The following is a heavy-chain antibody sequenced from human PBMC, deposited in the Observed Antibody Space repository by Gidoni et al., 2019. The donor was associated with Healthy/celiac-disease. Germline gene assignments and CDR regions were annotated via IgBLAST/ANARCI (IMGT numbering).Heavy chain of an antibody. J-gene: IGHJ5*02. CDR1: GFTFSSYS. D-gene: IGHD2-15*01. Sequence: EVQLVESGGGLVKPGGSLRLSCAAFGFTFSSYSMNWVRQAPGKGLEWVSSISSSSSYIYYADSVKGRFTISRDNAKNSLYLQMNSLRAEDTAVYYCARGPTSGGSCYRGCWFDPWGQGTLVTVSS. CDR2: ISSSSSYI. V-gene: IGHV3-21*01. CDR3: ARGPTSGGSCYRGCWFDP.